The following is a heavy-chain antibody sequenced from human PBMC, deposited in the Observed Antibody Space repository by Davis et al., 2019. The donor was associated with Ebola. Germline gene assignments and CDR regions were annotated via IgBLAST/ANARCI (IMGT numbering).Heavy chain of an antibody. CDR3: ARGQYCSSTSCYAFYYYGMDV. Sequence: ASVKVSCKASGYTFSSYYMHWVRQAPGQGLEWMGIINPSGGSTSYAQKYQGRVTMTRDTSTSTVYMELSSLRSEDTAVYYCARGQYCSSTSCYAFYYYGMDVWGKGTTVTVSS. V-gene: IGHV1-46*01. CDR1: GYTFSSYY. J-gene: IGHJ6*04. CDR2: INPSGGST. D-gene: IGHD2-2*01.